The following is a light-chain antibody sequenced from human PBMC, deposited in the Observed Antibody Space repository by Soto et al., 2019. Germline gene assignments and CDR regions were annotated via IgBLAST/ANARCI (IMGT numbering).Light chain of an antibody. CDR3: QQRSNWSIT. CDR2: DAS. J-gene: IGKJ5*01. V-gene: IGKV3-11*01. Sequence: EIVLTQSPATLSLSPGERATLSCRASQSVSSYLAWYQQKPGQAPRLLIYDASNRATGIPARFSRSGSGTDFTLTISSLEPEDFAVYYCQQRSNWSITFGQGTRLEIK. CDR1: QSVSSY.